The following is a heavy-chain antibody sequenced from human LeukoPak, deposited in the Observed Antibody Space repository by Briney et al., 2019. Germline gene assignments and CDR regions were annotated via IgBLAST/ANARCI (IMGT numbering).Heavy chain of an antibody. J-gene: IGHJ4*02. CDR2: INHSGST. Sequence: SETLSLTCAVHGGSFSGYYWSWIRQPPGKGLEWIGEINHSGSTNYNPSLKSRVTISVDTSKNQFSLKLSSVTAADTAVYYCAREEVGAIGYWGQGTLVTVSS. V-gene: IGHV4-34*01. CDR3: AREEVGAIGY. CDR1: GGSFSGYY. D-gene: IGHD1-26*01.